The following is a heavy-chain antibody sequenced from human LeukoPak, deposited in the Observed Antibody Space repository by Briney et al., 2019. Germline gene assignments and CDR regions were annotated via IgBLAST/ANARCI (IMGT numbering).Heavy chain of an antibody. Sequence: GGSLRLSCAASGFTFDDYGMSWVRQAPGKGLEWVSGINWNGGSTGYADSVKGRFTISRDNSKNTLYLHMNSLRDEDTALYYCAGDRAYPNDVFNIWGQGTMITVS. V-gene: IGHV3-20*04. D-gene: IGHD2-21*01. CDR1: GFTFDDYG. CDR2: INWNGGST. J-gene: IGHJ3*02. CDR3: AGDRAYPNDVFNI.